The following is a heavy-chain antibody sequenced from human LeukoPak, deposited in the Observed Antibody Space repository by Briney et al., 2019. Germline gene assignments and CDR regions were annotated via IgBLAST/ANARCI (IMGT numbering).Heavy chain of an antibody. D-gene: IGHD6-6*01. CDR3: ARGPNSNWSGLDF. CDR2: ISPTGSTT. J-gene: IGHJ4*02. V-gene: IGHV3-74*01. Sequence: GGSLRLSCTASGFSFSGHWMHWARQLPGKGLVWVSRISPTGSTTSYPDSVKGRFTVSRDNAKNTLYLQVNNLRAEDTAVYYCARGPNSNWSGLDFWGQGTLLTVSS. CDR1: GFSFSGHW.